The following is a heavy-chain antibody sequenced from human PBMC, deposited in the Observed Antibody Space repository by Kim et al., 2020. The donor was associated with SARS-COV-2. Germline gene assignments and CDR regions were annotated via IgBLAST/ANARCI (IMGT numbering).Heavy chain of an antibody. CDR2: ISYDGSNK. Sequence: GGSLRLSCAASGFTFSSYGMHWVRQAPGKGLEWVAVISYDGSNKYYADSVKGRFTISRDNSKNTLYLQMNSLRAEDTAVYYCAKDYRVQLWTYYYYYYGMDVWGQGTTVTVSS. CDR1: GFTFSSYG. CDR3: AKDYRVQLWTYYYYYYGMDV. V-gene: IGHV3-30*18. J-gene: IGHJ6*02. D-gene: IGHD5-18*01.